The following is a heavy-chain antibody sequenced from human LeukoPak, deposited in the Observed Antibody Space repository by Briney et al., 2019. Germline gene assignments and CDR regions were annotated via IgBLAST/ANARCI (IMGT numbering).Heavy chain of an antibody. D-gene: IGHD3-10*01. CDR1: GYTFTGYY. J-gene: IGHJ3*02. CDR3: ARDPPIGGADVFDI. CDR2: INPNSGGT. Sequence: ASVKVSCKASGYTFTGYYIHWVRQGPGQGLEWMGWINPNSGGTNYAQKFQGRVTMTRDTSISTAYMELSRLTSDDTAVYYCARDPPIGGADVFDIWGQGTMVTVSS. V-gene: IGHV1-2*02.